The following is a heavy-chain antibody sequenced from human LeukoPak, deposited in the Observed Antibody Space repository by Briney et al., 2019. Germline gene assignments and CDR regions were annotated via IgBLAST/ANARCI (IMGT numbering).Heavy chain of an antibody. D-gene: IGHD6-6*01. Sequence: PGGSLRLSCAASGFTFSTYAMSWVRQAPGKGREGVSAICASGARTYSSHSVKGRFTISRDNSKNTLYLQMNSLRAEDTAVYYCAKRGLGSSSGAYYFDYWGQGTLVTVSS. CDR3: AKRGLGSSSGAYYFDY. V-gene: IGHV3-23*01. CDR2: ICASGART. J-gene: IGHJ4*02. CDR1: GFTFSTYA.